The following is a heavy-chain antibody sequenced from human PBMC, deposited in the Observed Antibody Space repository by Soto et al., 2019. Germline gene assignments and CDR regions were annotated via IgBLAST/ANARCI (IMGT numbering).Heavy chain of an antibody. CDR2: IIPIFGTA. CDR1: GGTFSSYA. Sequence: QVQLVQSGADVEKPGSSLKVSCKASGGTFSSYAISWVRQAPGQGLEWMGGIIPIFGTANYAQKVQGRFTITADESTSTAYMELSSLRSEDTAVYYCARAADTAMVMASWCFDLWGQGTLVTVSS. J-gene: IGHJ2*01. V-gene: IGHV1-69*01. CDR3: ARAADTAMVMASWCFDL. D-gene: IGHD5-18*01.